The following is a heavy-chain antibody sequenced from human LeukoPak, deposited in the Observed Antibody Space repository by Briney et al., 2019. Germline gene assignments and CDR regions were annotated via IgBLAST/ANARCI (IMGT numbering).Heavy chain of an antibody. CDR3: ARLSSFAFDI. CDR2: ILHNGDST. Sequence: GGSLRLSCAASGFTFSSYAMSWFRQAPGKGLEWVSLILHNGDSTYYADSVKGRFTISRDNSKNTLYLQMNSLRAEDTAVYYCARLSSFAFDIWGQGTMVTVSS. D-gene: IGHD3-16*02. J-gene: IGHJ3*02. V-gene: IGHV3-23*01. CDR1: GFTFSSYA.